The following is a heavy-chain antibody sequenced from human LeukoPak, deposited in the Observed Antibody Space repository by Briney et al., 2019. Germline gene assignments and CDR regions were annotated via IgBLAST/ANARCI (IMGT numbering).Heavy chain of an antibody. D-gene: IGHD3-22*01. Sequence: QSGGSLRLSCAASGFTFSSYEMNWVRQAPGKGLEWVSYISSSGSTIYYADSVRGRFTISRDNANHSLYLQINSLRAEDTAVYYCARGDSSGVPDYWGQGTLVTVSS. V-gene: IGHV3-48*03. J-gene: IGHJ4*02. CDR3: ARGDSSGVPDY. CDR1: GFTFSSYE. CDR2: ISSSGSTI.